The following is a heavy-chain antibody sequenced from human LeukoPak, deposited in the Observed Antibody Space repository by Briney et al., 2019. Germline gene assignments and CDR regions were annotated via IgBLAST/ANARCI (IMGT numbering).Heavy chain of an antibody. Sequence: SETLSLTCTVSGGSISGYYWSWIWQPPGKGLEWIGYISYSGNTNHNPSLKSRVTMSVDTSKSQFSLKLNSVTDADTAVYYCACLSSNGRRAFDIWGQGTMVTVSS. CDR2: ISYSGNT. J-gene: IGHJ3*02. CDR1: GGSISGYY. D-gene: IGHD2-8*01. CDR3: ACLSSNGRRAFDI. V-gene: IGHV4-59*08.